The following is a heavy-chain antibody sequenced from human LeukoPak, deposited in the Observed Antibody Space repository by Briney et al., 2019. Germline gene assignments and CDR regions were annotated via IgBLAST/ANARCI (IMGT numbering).Heavy chain of an antibody. CDR3: ARSQLERRLRYYYYMDV. V-gene: IGHV3-21*01. CDR2: ISSSSSYI. CDR1: GFTFSSYS. D-gene: IGHD1-1*01. Sequence: GGSLRLSCAASGFTFSSYSMNWVRQAPGKGLEWVSSISSSSSYIYYADSVKGRFTISRDNAKNSLYLQMNSLRAEDTAVYYCARSQLERRLRYYYYMDVWGKGTTVTVSS. J-gene: IGHJ6*03.